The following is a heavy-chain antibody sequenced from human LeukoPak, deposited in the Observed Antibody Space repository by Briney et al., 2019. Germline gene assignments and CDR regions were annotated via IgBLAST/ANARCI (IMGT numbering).Heavy chain of an antibody. CDR2: IWYDGSNK. J-gene: IGHJ6*02. V-gene: IGHV3-33*01. CDR1: GFTFSSYG. D-gene: IGHD4-17*01. Sequence: GGSLRLSCAASGFTFSSYGMHWVRQAPGKGLEWVAVIWYDGSNKYYADSVKGRFTISRDNSKNTLYLRMNSLRAEDTAVYYCARDRRGDYYGYYYYGMDVWGQGTTVTVSS. CDR3: ARDRRGDYYGYYYYGMDV.